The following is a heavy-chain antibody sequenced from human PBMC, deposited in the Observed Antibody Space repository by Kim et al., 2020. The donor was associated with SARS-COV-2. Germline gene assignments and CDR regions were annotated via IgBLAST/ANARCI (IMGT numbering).Heavy chain of an antibody. CDR2: IYPGDSDT. CDR1: GYSFTSYW. V-gene: IGHV5-51*01. Sequence: GESLKISCKGSGYSFTSYWIGWVRQMPGKGLEWMGIIYPGDSDTRYSPSFQGQVTISADKSISTAYLQWSSLKASDTAMYYCARGGAYYSRDGNNLHYWGQGTLVTVSS. D-gene: IGHD3-22*01. J-gene: IGHJ4*02. CDR3: ARGGAYYSRDGNNLHY.